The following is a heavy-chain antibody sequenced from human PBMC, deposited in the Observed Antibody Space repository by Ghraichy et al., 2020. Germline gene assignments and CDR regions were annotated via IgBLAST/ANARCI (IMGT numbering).Heavy chain of an antibody. J-gene: IGHJ3*02. V-gene: IGHV3-7*01. CDR1: GFTFSSYW. Sequence: GGSLRLSCAASGFTFSSYWMSWVRQAPGKGLEWVANIKQDGSEKYYVDSVKGRFTISRDNAKNSLYLQMNSLRAEDTAVYYCARDRYYDFWSGTIFNDAFDIWGQGTMVTVSS. CDR2: IKQDGSEK. CDR3: ARDRYYDFWSGTIFNDAFDI. D-gene: IGHD3-3*01.